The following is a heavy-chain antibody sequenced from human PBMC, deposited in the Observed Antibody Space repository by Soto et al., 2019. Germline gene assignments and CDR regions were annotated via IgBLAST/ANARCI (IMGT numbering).Heavy chain of an antibody. CDR2: ISGSGGST. CDR1: GFTFSSYA. D-gene: IGHD6-19*01. Sequence: LRLSCAASGFTFSSYAMSWVRQAPGKGLEWVSAISGSGGSTYYADSVKGRFTIPRDNAKTSLYLQMNSLRAEDTAVYYCAREPGVSSGWYVDYWGQGTLVTVSS. CDR3: AREPGVSSGWYVDY. V-gene: IGHV3-23*01. J-gene: IGHJ4*02.